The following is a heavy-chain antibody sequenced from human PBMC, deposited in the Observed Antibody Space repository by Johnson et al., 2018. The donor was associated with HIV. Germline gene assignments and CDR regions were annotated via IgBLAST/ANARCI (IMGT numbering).Heavy chain of an antibody. V-gene: IGHV3-48*04. Sequence: VQLVESGGGLVQPGGSLRLSCAASGFTFSSYDMHWVRQATGKGLEWVSYISNSWSTINYADSVKGRFTVSRDNAKNSLFLQMNSLRAEDTAMYYCVKEASRGTVTQAPDAFDIWGQGTVVTVSA. J-gene: IGHJ3*02. D-gene: IGHD4-17*01. CDR2: ISNSWSTI. CDR3: VKEASRGTVTQAPDAFDI. CDR1: GFTFSSYD.